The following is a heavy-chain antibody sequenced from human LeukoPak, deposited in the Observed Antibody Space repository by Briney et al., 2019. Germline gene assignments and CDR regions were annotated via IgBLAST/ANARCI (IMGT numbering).Heavy chain of an antibody. CDR2: INPNSGGT. J-gene: IGHJ4*02. D-gene: IGHD2-15*01. CDR3: ARDRGKVRGGPFDY. V-gene: IGHV1-2*02. CDR1: GYTFTGYY. Sequence: GASVTVSCKASGYTFTGYYMHWVRQAPGQGLEWMGWINPNSGGTNYAQKFQGRVTMTRDTSISTAYMELSRLRSDDTAVYYCARDRGKVRGGPFDYWGQGTLVTVSS.